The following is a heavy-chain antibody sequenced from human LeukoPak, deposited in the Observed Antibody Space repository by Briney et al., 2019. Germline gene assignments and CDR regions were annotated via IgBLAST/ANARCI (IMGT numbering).Heavy chain of an antibody. V-gene: IGHV3-9*01. Sequence: TGRSLRLSCAASGFSFDNYAMHWVRQAPGKGLEWVSGISWNSGSMGYADSVKGRFTISRDNAKNSLYLQMNSLRAEDTAVYYCARKMGIAVADHDAFDIWGQGTMVTVSS. CDR2: ISWNSGSM. D-gene: IGHD6-19*01. J-gene: IGHJ3*02. CDR1: GFSFDNYA. CDR3: ARKMGIAVADHDAFDI.